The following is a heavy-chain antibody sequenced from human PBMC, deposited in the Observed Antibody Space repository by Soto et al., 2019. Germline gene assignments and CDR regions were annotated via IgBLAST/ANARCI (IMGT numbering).Heavy chain of an antibody. CDR2: ISSSSSYI. J-gene: IGHJ5*02. CDR3: ARDKDSRRFWFDP. V-gene: IGHV3-21*01. CDR1: GFTFSSYS. Sequence: GGSLRLSCAASGFTFSSYSMNWVRQAPGKGLEWVSSISSSSSYIYYADSVKGRFTISRDNAKNSLYLQMNSLRAEDTAVYYCARDKDSRRFWFDPWGQGTLVTVSS.